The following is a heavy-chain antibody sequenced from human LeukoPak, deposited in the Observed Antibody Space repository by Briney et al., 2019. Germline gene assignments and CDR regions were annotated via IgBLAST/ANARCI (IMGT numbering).Heavy chain of an antibody. Sequence: GVSLRLFCAASGFTYSVYYMSWIREARGKGLEWLLYIRGRSSYKRYADSVKGRFTSTRDNGRNSLCLEMNSLRADDTAVYYCAASTRGWGQGTLGTASS. CDR3: AASTRG. J-gene: IGHJ4*02. CDR2: IRGRSSYK. D-gene: IGHD2-2*01. CDR1: GFTYSVYY. V-gene: IGHV3-11*06.